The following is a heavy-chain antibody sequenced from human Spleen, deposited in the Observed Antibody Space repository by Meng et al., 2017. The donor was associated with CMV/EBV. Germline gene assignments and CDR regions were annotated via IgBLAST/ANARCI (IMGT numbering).Heavy chain of an antibody. CDR2: IKQDGSEK. V-gene: IGHV3-7*03. CDR3: VRGLGASGSYSDY. Sequence: GESLKISCAASGFTFSSYWMSWVRQAPGKGLEWVANIKQDGSEKYYVDSVKGRFTISRDNAENSLYLQMNSLRAEDTAFYYCVRGLGASGSYSDYWGQGTLVTVSS. D-gene: IGHD1-26*01. J-gene: IGHJ4*02. CDR1: GFTFSSYW.